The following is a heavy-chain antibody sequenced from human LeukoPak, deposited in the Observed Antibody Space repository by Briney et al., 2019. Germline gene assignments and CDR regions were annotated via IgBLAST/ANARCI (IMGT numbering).Heavy chain of an antibody. D-gene: IGHD4/OR15-4a*01. Sequence: SETLSLTCTVSGGSISSGSYYWTWIRQPPGKGLECIGYIYGSGSTSYNPSLKSRVTISVDTSKNQFSLKLTSVTAADTAVYYCARADYGYMDVWGKGTTVTVSS. V-gene: IGHV4-61*01. CDR3: ARADYGYMDV. CDR2: IYGSGST. J-gene: IGHJ6*03. CDR1: GGSISSGSYY.